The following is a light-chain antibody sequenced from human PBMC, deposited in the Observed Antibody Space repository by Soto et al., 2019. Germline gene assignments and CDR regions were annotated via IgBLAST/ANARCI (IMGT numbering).Light chain of an antibody. CDR1: QTINNN. V-gene: IGKV3-15*01. CDR2: GAS. Sequence: VMTQAPATLSVSPGERATLSCRASQTINNNVAWYQLKDGQVPRLLIYGASTRATDVPARFSGSGSGTEFTLTISSLQSEDSAEYHCQQYNNWPQTFGQGTKVDIK. J-gene: IGKJ1*01. CDR3: QQYNNWPQT.